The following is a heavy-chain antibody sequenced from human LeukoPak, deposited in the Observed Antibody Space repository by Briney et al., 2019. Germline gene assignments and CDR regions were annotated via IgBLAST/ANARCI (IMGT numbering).Heavy chain of an antibody. CDR2: IYHSGST. V-gene: IGHV4-4*02. D-gene: IGHD6-13*01. CDR3: ARINIAADGNPLDY. J-gene: IGHJ4*02. CDR1: GGSISSSNW. Sequence: SETLSLTCAVSGGSISSSNWWSWVRQPPGKGLEWIGEIYHSGSTNYNPSLKSRVTISVDKSKNQFSLKLRSVTAADTAVYYCARINIAADGNPLDYWGQGTLVTVAS.